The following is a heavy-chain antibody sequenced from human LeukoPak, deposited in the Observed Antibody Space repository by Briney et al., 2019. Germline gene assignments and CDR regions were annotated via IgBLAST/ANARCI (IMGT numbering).Heavy chain of an antibody. D-gene: IGHD3-10*01. CDR2: IYYSGST. CDR1: GGSISSYY. CDR3: ARAGFPYVLDAFDI. Sequence: SETLSLTCTVSGGSISSYYWSWIRQPPGKGLEWIGYIYYSGSTNYNPSLKSRVTISVDTSKNQFSLKLSSVTAADTAVYYCARAGFPYVLDAFDIWGQGTMVTVSS. V-gene: IGHV4-59*01. J-gene: IGHJ3*02.